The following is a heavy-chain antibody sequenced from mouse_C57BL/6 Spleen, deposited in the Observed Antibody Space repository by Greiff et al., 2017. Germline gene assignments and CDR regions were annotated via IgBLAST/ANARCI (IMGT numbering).Heavy chain of an antibody. CDR1: GYTFTNYW. CDR2: IYPGGGYT. J-gene: IGHJ2*01. Sequence: VMLVESGAELVRPGTSVKMSCKASGYTFTNYWIGWAKQRPGHGLEWIGDIYPGGGYTNYNEKFKGKATLTADKSSSTAYMQFSSLTSEDSAIYYCARDYYGSSYDYWGQGTTLTVSS. CDR3: ARDYYGSSYDY. V-gene: IGHV1-63*01. D-gene: IGHD1-1*01.